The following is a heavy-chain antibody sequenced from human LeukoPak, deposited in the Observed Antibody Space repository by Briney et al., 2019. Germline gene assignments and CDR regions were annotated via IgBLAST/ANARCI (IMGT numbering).Heavy chain of an antibody. J-gene: IGHJ4*01. CDR2: IYYSGST. V-gene: IGHV4-59*12. CDR1: GGSISSYY. D-gene: IGHD3-10*01. CDR3: ARRHYYGSGSYDY. Sequence: SETLSLTCTVSGGSISSYYWSWIRQPPGKGLEWIGYIYYSGSTNYTPSLKSRVTISVDTSKNQFSLKLSSVTAADTAVYYCARRHYYGSGSYDYWGQGTLVTVSS.